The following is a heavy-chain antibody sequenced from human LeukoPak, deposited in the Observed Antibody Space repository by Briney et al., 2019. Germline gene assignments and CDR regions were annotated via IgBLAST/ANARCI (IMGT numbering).Heavy chain of an antibody. J-gene: IGHJ3*02. Sequence: PSQTLSLACTVSGASIRSGDYYWSWIRQPPGKGLEWIGYIYDSGSTYYNPSLKSRITISVDTSENRFSLKLSSVTATDTAVYYCARDCSGGSCYGAFDIWGQGTMVTVSS. CDR1: GASIRSGDYY. V-gene: IGHV4-30-4*01. CDR2: IYDSGST. CDR3: ARDCSGGSCYGAFDI. D-gene: IGHD2-15*01.